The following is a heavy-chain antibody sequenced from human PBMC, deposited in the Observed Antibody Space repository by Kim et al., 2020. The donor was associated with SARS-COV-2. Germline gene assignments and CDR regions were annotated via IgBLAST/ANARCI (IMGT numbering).Heavy chain of an antibody. Sequence: GGSLRLSCVVSGFTFSSYAMHWVRQAPGKGLKWVAVISYDGSDKHYADSMKGRFTISRDNSKNTLYLQMKSLRAGDTAVYYCARDLYYYGSGTLPGYGDYYYHGMDVWGQGTTVTVSS. J-gene: IGHJ6*02. CDR3: ARDLYYYGSGTLPGYGDYYYHGMDV. CDR1: GFTFSSYA. V-gene: IGHV3-30*04. CDR2: ISYDGSDK. D-gene: IGHD3-10*01.